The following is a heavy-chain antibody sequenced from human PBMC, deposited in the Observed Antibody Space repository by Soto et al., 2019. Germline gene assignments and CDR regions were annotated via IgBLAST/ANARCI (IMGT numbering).Heavy chain of an antibody. J-gene: IGHJ6*02. Sequence: ASVKVSCKASGYTFTGYYMHWVRQAPGQGLEWMGWINPNSGGTNYAQKFQGRVTMTRDTSISTAYMELSRLRSDDTAVYYCARGITIFGVVKGYYYGMDVWGQGTTVTSP. CDR1: GYTFTGYY. CDR3: ARGITIFGVVKGYYYGMDV. CDR2: INPNSGGT. D-gene: IGHD3-3*01. V-gene: IGHV1-2*02.